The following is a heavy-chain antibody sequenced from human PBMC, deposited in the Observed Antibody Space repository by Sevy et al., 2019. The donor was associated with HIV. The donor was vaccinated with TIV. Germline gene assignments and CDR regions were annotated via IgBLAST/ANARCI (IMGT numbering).Heavy chain of an antibody. CDR2: ISYDGDSK. V-gene: IGHV3-30*18. CDR1: GFTFSRNG. CDR3: AKEGVSWYLDF. D-gene: IGHD6-13*01. Sequence: GGSLRLSCAASGFTFSRNGMHWVRQVPGKGLEWVALISYDGDSKNYEDSVKGRFTISRDNSKNTVYLHMNSLRSEDTAVYYCAKEGVSWYLDFWGQGTLVTVSS. J-gene: IGHJ4*02.